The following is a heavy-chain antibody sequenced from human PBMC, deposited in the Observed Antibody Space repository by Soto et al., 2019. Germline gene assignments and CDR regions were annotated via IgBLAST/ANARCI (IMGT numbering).Heavy chain of an antibody. Sequence: GGSLRLSCAASGFTFDDYAMHWVRQAPGKGLEWVSGISWNSGSIGYADSVKGRFTISRDNAKNSLYLQMNSLRAEDTALYYCAKVAPLGDYTFFDYWGQGTLVTVSS. J-gene: IGHJ4*02. D-gene: IGHD4-17*01. CDR2: ISWNSGSI. V-gene: IGHV3-9*01. CDR3: AKVAPLGDYTFFDY. CDR1: GFTFDDYA.